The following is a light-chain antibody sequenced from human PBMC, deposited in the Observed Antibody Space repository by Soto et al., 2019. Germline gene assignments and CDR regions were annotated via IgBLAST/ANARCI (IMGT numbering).Light chain of an antibody. J-gene: IGKJ1*01. CDR3: QQSYSTPWT. V-gene: IGKV1-39*01. Sequence: DIQLTQSPSLLSASIGDRVTITFRSSHDISTFLAWYQQKPGKAPKLLIYAASSLQSGVPSRFSGSGSGTDFTLTISSLQPEDFATYYCQQSYSTPWTFGQGTKVDIK. CDR2: AAS. CDR1: HDISTF.